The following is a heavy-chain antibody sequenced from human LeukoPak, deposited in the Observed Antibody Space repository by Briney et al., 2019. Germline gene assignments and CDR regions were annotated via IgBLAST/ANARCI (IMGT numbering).Heavy chain of an antibody. Sequence: GGSLRLSCAASGFTFSSYTMNWVRQAPGKGLEWVSSISTTSTYIFYADSVKGRFTISRDNAKNSLYLQMNSLRAEDTALYYCARSPPRIVETTILGAYDIWGQGTMVTVSS. CDR1: GFTFSSYT. CDR3: ARSPPRIVETTILGAYDI. J-gene: IGHJ3*02. CDR2: ISTTSTYI. D-gene: IGHD1-26*01. V-gene: IGHV3-21*01.